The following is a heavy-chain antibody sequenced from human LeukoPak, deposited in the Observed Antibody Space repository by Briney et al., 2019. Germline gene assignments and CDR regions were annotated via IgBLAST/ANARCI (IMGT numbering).Heavy chain of an antibody. CDR3: ARDRHYYVSGSLHWFDP. CDR2: IYYSGST. Sequence: PSETLSLTCTVSGGSISSGDYYWSWIRQPPGKGLEWIGYIYYSGSTYYNASLKSRVTISRDTSKNQFSLKLNSVTAADTAVYYCARDRHYYVSGSLHWFDPWGQGALVPVSS. J-gene: IGHJ5*02. D-gene: IGHD3-10*01. V-gene: IGHV4-30-4*01. CDR1: GGSISSGDYY.